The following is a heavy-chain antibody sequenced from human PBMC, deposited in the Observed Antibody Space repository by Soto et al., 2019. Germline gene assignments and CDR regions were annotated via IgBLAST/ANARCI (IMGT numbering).Heavy chain of an antibody. Sequence: GGSLRLSGAASGFTFTRYSMNWVRQAPGKGLEWVSSISSTTNYIYYGDSMKGRFTISRDNAKNSLYLEMNSLRAEDTAVYYCARESEDLTSNFDYWGQGTLVTVSS. CDR2: ISSTTNYI. CDR1: GFTFTRYS. CDR3: ARESEDLTSNFDY. V-gene: IGHV3-21*06. J-gene: IGHJ4*02.